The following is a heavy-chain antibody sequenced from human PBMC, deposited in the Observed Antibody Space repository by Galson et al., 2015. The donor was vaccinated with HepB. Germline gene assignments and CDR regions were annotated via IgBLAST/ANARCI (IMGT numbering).Heavy chain of an antibody. CDR2: ISSSSSTI. J-gene: IGHJ4*02. CDR3: ASLLYSSIWSPFDY. Sequence: FTFSRYSMKWVLQAPGKGLEWVSYISSSSSTIYYADSLKGRCTISRDNANNSLHLQMNSLRDEDTAVYYCASLLYSSIWSPFDYWCQGTLFTVSS. V-gene: IGHV3-48*02. D-gene: IGHD6-13*01. CDR1: FTFSRYS.